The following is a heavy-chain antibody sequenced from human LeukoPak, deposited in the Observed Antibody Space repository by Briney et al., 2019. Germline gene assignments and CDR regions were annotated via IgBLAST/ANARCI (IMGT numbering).Heavy chain of an antibody. CDR3: ARDPYSGYYGDYYYYMDL. D-gene: IGHD1-26*01. Sequence: GTPSLTCSVSGGSISGSNWWSWVRQAPGKGLEWVSSITRSSSYIYYADSVKGRFTISRDNAKNSLYLQMNSLRAEDTAVYYCARDPYSGYYGDYYYYMDLWGQGTTVTISS. CDR2: ITRSSSYI. CDR1: GGSISGSNW. J-gene: IGHJ6*03. V-gene: IGHV3-21*01.